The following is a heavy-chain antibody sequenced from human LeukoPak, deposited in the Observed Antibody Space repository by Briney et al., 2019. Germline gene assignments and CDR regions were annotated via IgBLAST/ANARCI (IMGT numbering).Heavy chain of an antibody. CDR3: VRGSYGAYDY. Sequence: GGSLRLFCATSGFTFSYFWMSWVRQAPGKGLEWVSSISSDSSYIYYADAVHGRFTVSRDNAKYSLYLQMNSLRAEDTAVYYCVRGSYGAYDYWGQGSLVTVSS. CDR2: ISSDSSYI. CDR1: GFTFSYFW. D-gene: IGHD4-17*01. V-gene: IGHV3-21*01. J-gene: IGHJ4*02.